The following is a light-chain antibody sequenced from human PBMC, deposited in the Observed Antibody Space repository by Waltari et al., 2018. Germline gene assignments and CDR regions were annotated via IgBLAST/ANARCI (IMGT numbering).Light chain of an antibody. V-gene: IGKV1-33*01. CDR2: DAS. J-gene: IGKJ2*01. CDR1: QDIRNH. CDR3: QQYDNLPPYT. Sequence: DIKMTQFQSSLSASVGDRVTITCQASQDIRNHLNWYQQKPGKAPKLLIYDASNLETGVPSRFSGSRSGTDFTFTISSLQPEDIATYYCQQYDNLPPYTFGQGTKLEIK.